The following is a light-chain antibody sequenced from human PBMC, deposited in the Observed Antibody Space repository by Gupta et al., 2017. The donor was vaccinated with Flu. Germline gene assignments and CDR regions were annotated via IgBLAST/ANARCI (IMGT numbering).Light chain of an antibody. CDR3: ASYTGSSTWV. CDR1: SSDLNNYNY. CDR2: DVN. J-gene: IGLJ3*02. Sequence: QSALTQPASVSGSPGQSITISCTGASSDLNNYNYVSWYQQHPGKGPKLMIYDVNNRPSGISARFPGSKSGNTASLTISGLQAEDEAHYYCASYTGSSTWVFGGGTKLTVL. V-gene: IGLV2-14*03.